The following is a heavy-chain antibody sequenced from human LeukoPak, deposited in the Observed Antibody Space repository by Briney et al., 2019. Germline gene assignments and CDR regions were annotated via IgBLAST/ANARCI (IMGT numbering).Heavy chain of an antibody. CDR1: GGSISSGDYY. J-gene: IGHJ5*02. Sequence: PSQTLSLTCTVSGGSISSGDYYWSWIRQPPGKGLEWIGYIYYSGSTYYNPSLKSRVTISVDTSKNQFSLKLSSVTAADTAVYYCARGDSRDSGYDRSSWFDPWGQGTLVTVSS. V-gene: IGHV4-30-4*01. CDR3: ARGDSRDSGYDRSSWFDP. CDR2: IYYSGST. D-gene: IGHD5-12*01.